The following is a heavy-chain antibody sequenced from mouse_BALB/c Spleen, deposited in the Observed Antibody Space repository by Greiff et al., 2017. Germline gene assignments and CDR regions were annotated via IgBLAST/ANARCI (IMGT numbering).Heavy chain of an antibody. CDR2: IDPSDSYT. CDR1: GYTFTSYW. Sequence: VQLQQPGAELVKPGASVKLSCKASGYTFTSYWMHWVKQRPGQGLEWIGEIDPSDSYTNYNQKFKGKATLTVDKSSSTAYMQLSSLTSEDSAVYYCAILLWLRRGDYWGQGTTLTVSS. V-gene: IGHV1-69*02. CDR3: AILLWLRRGDY. J-gene: IGHJ2*01. D-gene: IGHD2-2*01.